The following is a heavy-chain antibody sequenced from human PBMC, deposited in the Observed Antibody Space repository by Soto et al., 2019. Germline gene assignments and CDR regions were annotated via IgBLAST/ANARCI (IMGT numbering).Heavy chain of an antibody. CDR2: IWYDGSNK. CDR1: GFTFSSYG. V-gene: IGHV3-30*19. CDR3: ARAPPRGIAAPGTWGSGMDV. D-gene: IGHD6-13*01. J-gene: IGHJ6*02. Sequence: PGGSLRLSCAASGFTFSSYGMHWVRQAPGKGLEWVAVIWYDGSNKYYADSVKGRFTVSRDSPKNTLFLQMNSLKPEDTAVYYCARAPPRGIAAPGTWGSGMDVWGQGTTVTVSS.